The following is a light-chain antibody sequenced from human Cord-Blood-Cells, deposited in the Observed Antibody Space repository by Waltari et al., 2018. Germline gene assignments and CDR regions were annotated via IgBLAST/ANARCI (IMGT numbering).Light chain of an antibody. Sequence: EIVLTQSPGTLSLSPGERATLSCRASQSVSSSYLAWYQQKPGQAPRLLIYGASSRATGIPDGFSGSGSGTDFTLTISRLEPEDFAVYYCQQYGSSPPSITFGQGTRLEIK. V-gene: IGKV3-20*01. CDR1: QSVSSSY. CDR2: GAS. J-gene: IGKJ5*01. CDR3: QQYGSSPPSIT.